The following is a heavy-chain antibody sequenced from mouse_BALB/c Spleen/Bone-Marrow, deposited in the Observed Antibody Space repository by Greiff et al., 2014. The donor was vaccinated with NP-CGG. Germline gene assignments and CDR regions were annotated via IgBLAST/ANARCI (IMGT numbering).Heavy chain of an antibody. D-gene: IGHD1-1*01. V-gene: IGHV5-9-1*01. Sequence: EVMLVESGGGLVKPGGSLKLSCAASGFTFSSYAMSWVRQTPEKRLEWVATISSGGSYTNYPDSVKGRFTISRDNAKNTLYLQMSSLRSEDTAMYYCARFITSLVYFDYWGQGTTLTVSS. CDR1: GFTFSSYA. CDR3: ARFITSLVYFDY. J-gene: IGHJ2*01. CDR2: ISSGGSYT.